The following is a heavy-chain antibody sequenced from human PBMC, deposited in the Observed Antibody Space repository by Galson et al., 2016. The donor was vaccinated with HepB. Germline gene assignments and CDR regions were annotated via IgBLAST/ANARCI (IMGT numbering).Heavy chain of an antibody. CDR2: ISGSGDRT. CDR1: GFSFSTYP. CDR3: AKVLSVTRDYWYGMDV. V-gene: IGHV3-23*01. Sequence: LRLSCAASGFSFSTYPMIWVRQAPGEGLEGVSSISGSGDRTYYADSVKGRFTISRDNAKNMLYLQMDNLGVEDTAVFYCAKVLSVTRDYWYGMDVWGRGTTVTV. D-gene: IGHD4-17*01. J-gene: IGHJ6*04.